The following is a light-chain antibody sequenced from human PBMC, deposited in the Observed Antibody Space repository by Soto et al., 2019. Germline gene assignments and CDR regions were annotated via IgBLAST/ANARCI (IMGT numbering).Light chain of an antibody. CDR2: GAS. Sequence: EIVLTQSPGTLSLSPGERATLSCRARQSVSSSYLAWYQQKPGQAPRLLIYGASSRATGIPDRFSGSGSGTDFTLTISRLEPEDFAVYYCQQYGRSPWTFGQGTKVESK. J-gene: IGKJ1*01. V-gene: IGKV3-20*01. CDR3: QQYGRSPWT. CDR1: QSVSSSY.